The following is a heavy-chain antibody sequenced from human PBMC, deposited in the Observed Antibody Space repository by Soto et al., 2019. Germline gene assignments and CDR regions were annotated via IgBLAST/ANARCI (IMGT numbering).Heavy chain of an antibody. Sequence: QVHLVQSGAEVKKPGASVTVSCKTSGYTFTSYGINWVRQAPGQRLEWMGWINADNGNPKYSQKFQGRVTLTRDTTASTAYMELSSLRSEDTAIYYCARDVFASAWPYYMDVWGKGTTVTVSS. J-gene: IGHJ6*03. CDR2: INADNGNP. CDR3: ARDVFASAWPYYMDV. V-gene: IGHV1-3*01. CDR1: GYTFTSYG. D-gene: IGHD6-19*01.